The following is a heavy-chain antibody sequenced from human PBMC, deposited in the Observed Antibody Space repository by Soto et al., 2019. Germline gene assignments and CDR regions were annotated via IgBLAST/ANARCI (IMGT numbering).Heavy chain of an antibody. Sequence: EVQLVESGGCFVKPGESLRLSCAASGFTFSSAPMSWVRQAPGKGLEWVGRIKPNTDGGAIDYPAPVKGRFTISRDDSKNTLYLQMNSLKIEDTALYYCTTPAIPVDGTQPFNYWGQGALVTVSS. CDR2: IKPNTDGGAI. CDR1: GFTFSSAP. D-gene: IGHD6-19*01. V-gene: IGHV3-15*01. J-gene: IGHJ4*02. CDR3: TTPAIPVDGTQPFNY.